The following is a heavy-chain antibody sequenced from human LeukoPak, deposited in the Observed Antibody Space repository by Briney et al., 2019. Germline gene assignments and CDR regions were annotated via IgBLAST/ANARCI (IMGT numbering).Heavy chain of an antibody. Sequence: GESLKISCKCSGYSFTSYWIGWVRQMPGKGLEWMGIIYPGDSDTRYSPSFQGQVTISADKSISTAYLQWSSLKASDTAMYYCARLFVDDFSSSWYMVYWGQGTLVTVSS. J-gene: IGHJ4*02. CDR1: GYSFTSYW. V-gene: IGHV5-51*01. D-gene: IGHD6-13*01. CDR2: IYPGDSDT. CDR3: ARLFVDDFSSSWYMVY.